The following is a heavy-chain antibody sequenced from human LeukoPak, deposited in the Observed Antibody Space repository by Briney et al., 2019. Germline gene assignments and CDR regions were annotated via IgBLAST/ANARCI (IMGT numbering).Heavy chain of an antibody. J-gene: IGHJ4*02. CDR3: ATDRSDYGDTTFFDY. V-gene: IGHV1-2*02. CDR2: INPSSGGT. D-gene: IGHD4-17*01. CDR1: GYTFNGDY. Sequence: ALVKVSCKASGYTFNGDYIHWVRQAPGQGLEWMGWINPSSGGTNYAQNFQGRVTMTRDTSISTAYMELSRLGSDDTAVFYCATDRSDYGDTTFFDYWGRGTLVTVSS.